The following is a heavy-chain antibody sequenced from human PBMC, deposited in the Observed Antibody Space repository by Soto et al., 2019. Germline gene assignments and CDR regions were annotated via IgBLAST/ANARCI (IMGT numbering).Heavy chain of an antibody. CDR1: GGSFSVHY. D-gene: IGHD3-16*01. CDR2: INHSGST. V-gene: IGHV4-34*01. Sequence: SETLSLTCAVYGGSFSVHYWSWIRQPPGKGLEWIAEINHSGSTNYNPSLKSRVTISADTSKNQLSLNLKSTTAADTAVYYCASLAPWGEHVCSVAWGQGTLVTVSS. J-gene: IGHJ5*02. CDR3: ASLAPWGEHVCSVA.